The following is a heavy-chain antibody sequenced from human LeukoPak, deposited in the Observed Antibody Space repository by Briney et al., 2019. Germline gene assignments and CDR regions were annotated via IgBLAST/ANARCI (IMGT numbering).Heavy chain of an antibody. D-gene: IGHD2-2*01. CDR3: ARLAYYCSSTSCYDYYYYMDV. CDR2: IYISGST. V-gene: IGHV4-34*01. Sequence: SETLSLTCAVYGGSFSGYYWSWIRQPPGKGLEWIGEIYISGSTNYNPSLKSRVTISVDTSKNQFSLKLSSVTAADTAVYYCARLAYYCSSTSCYDYYYYMDVWGKGTTVTVSS. CDR1: GGSFSGYY. J-gene: IGHJ6*03.